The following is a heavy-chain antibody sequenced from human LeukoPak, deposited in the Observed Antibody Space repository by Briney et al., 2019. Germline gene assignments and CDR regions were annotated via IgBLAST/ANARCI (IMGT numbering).Heavy chain of an antibody. CDR3: ARGRWSFDY. Sequence: MSGGSLRLSCAASGFTFTSYNMNWVRQAPGKGLEWVSSISTSSSYIYYADSVKDRFTISRDNAKNSLYLQMNSLRAEDTAVYYCARGRWSFDYWGQGTLVTVSS. CDR2: ISTSSSYI. V-gene: IGHV3-21*01. J-gene: IGHJ4*02. D-gene: IGHD5-24*01. CDR1: GFTFTSYN.